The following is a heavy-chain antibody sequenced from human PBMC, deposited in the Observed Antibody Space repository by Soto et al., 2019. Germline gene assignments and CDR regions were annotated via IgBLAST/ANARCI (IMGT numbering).Heavy chain of an antibody. Sequence: SETLSLTCTVSGGSISSGDYYWSWIRRPPGKGLEWIGYIYYSGSTYYNPSLKSRVTISVDTSKNQFSLKLSSVTAADTAVYYCARGGDIVVVPAAMTYDYWGQGTLVTVSS. D-gene: IGHD2-2*01. CDR3: ARGGDIVVVPAAMTYDY. CDR2: IYYSGST. V-gene: IGHV4-30-4*01. J-gene: IGHJ4*02. CDR1: GGSISSGDYY.